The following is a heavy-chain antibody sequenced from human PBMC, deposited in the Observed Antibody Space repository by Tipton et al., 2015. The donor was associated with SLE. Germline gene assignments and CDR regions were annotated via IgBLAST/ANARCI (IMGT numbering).Heavy chain of an antibody. CDR2: IYTRGST. Sequence: TLSLTCTVSGGSINSGSYYWSWIRQPAGKGLEWIGHIYTRGSTDYNPTLMSRVSISRDTSNNQFSLRLRSVTAADTAVYYCAREVEGYSSAWFKGFFDVWGQGALVSVSS. D-gene: IGHD6-13*01. J-gene: IGHJ1*01. CDR3: AREVEGYSSAWFKGFFDV. V-gene: IGHV4-61*09. CDR1: GGSINSGSYY.